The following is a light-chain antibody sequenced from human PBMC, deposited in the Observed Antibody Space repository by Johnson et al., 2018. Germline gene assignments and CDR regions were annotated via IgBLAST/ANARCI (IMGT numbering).Light chain of an antibody. CDR3: GTWDSSLSAGNV. Sequence: QSVLTQPPSVSAAPGQKVTISCSGSSSNIGNNYVSWYQQLPGTAPKLLIYENNKRPSGIPDRFSGSKSGPSATLGITALQPGDEADYYCGTWDSSLSAGNVFGTGTKVTVL. J-gene: IGLJ1*01. CDR1: SSNIGNNY. CDR2: ENN. V-gene: IGLV1-51*02.